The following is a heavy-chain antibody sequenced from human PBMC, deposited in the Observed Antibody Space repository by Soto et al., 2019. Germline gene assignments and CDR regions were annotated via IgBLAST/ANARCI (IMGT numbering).Heavy chain of an antibody. V-gene: IGHV3-30*18. Sequence: QVQLVESGGGVVQPGRSLRLSCAASGFTFSSYGMHWVRQAPGKGLEWVAVISYDGSNKYYADSVKGRFTISRDNSKNTLYLQMNSLRAEDTAVYYCAKDGIGVVIESWGQGTLVTVSS. CDR2: ISYDGSNK. D-gene: IGHD3-3*01. J-gene: IGHJ5*01. CDR1: GFTFSSYG. CDR3: AKDGIGVVIES.